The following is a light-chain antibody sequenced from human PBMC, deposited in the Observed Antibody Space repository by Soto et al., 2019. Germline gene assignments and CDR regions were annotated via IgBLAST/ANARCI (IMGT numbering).Light chain of an antibody. J-gene: IGKJ1*01. CDR3: QQYGDSPWT. V-gene: IGKV3-20*01. CDR2: GAS. Sequence: EIVFTQSPGTLSLSPGERATLSCRASQSVSSSYLAWYQQKPGQAPRLLIYGASSRATGIPDRFSGSGPGTDFTLTISRLEPEDFAVYYCQQYGDSPWTFGQGTKVDIK. CDR1: QSVSSSY.